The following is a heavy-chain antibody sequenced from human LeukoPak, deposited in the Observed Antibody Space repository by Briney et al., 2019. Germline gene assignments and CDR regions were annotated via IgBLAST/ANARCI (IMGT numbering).Heavy chain of an antibody. J-gene: IGHJ3*02. V-gene: IGHV4-59*08. CDR2: ISYSGIT. CDR1: GGSISSYY. D-gene: IGHD7-27*01. CDR3: ARGHWGSEAFDI. Sequence: PSETLSLTCTVSGGSISSYYWSWIRQPPGKGLEWIGYISYSGITNYNPSLKSQVTISIDTSKNQFSLKLSSVTAADTAVYYCARGHWGSEAFDIWGQGTMVTVSS.